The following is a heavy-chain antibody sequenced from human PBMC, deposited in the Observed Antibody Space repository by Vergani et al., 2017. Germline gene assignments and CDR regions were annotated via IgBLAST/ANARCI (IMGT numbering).Heavy chain of an antibody. CDR1: GYTFTSYY. CDR2: INPSGGST. V-gene: IGHV1-46*03. CDR3: AIVITAAGTGGDWFDP. J-gene: IGHJ5*02. Sequence: QVQLVQSGAEVKKPGASVKVSCKASGYTFTSYYTHCVRQAPRQGLEWMGIINPSGGSTSYAQKSQGRVTMARETSTSTVYMELSSLRSEATVVYYWAIVITAAGTGGDWFDPWGQGTLVTVSS. D-gene: IGHD6-13*01.